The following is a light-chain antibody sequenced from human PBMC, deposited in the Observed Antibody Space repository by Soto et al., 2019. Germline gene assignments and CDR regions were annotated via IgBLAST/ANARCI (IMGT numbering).Light chain of an antibody. J-gene: IGKJ2*01. CDR2: GAS. CDR1: QSVSSSY. CDR3: QQYGSSPRYT. V-gene: IGKV3-20*01. Sequence: EIVLTQSPGTLSLSPGERATLSCRASQSVSSSYLAWYQQKPGQAPRLLIYGASSRATGIPDRISGSGSGTAFTLTISRLEPEDFAVYYCQQYGSSPRYTFGQGTKLEIK.